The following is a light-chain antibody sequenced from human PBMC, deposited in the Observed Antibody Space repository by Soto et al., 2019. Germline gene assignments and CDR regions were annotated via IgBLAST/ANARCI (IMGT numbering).Light chain of an antibody. CDR1: QTVRNKY. Sequence: VLTQSPGTLSLSPGERATLSWGASQTVRNKYLAWYQQKPGQAPRLLIYDASSRATGIPDRFSGGGSGTDFTLTISRLETEDFAVYYCQQYSSYPLTFGGGTKVDIK. J-gene: IGKJ4*01. CDR3: QQYSSYPLT. CDR2: DAS. V-gene: IGKV3-20*01.